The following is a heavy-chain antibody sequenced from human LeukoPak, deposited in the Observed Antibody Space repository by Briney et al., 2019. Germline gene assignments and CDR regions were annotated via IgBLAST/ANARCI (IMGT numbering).Heavy chain of an antibody. CDR3: VRLKVADSESFDI. V-gene: IGHV4-59*08. Sequence: SETLSLTCTVSGGSIDSHFWSWIRQPPGKGLDWIGNIFYSGSTNNNPSLERRLTISQDSSKNQVSLRLTSATAADTAIYYCVRLKVADSESFDIWGPGTLVAVSS. CDR1: GGSIDSHF. CDR2: IFYSGST. J-gene: IGHJ3*02.